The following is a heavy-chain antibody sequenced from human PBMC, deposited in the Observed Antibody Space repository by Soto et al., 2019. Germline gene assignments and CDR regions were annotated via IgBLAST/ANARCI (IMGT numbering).Heavy chain of an antibody. D-gene: IGHD2-2*01. CDR3: AKDRGGDCPDNSCYFGADY. CDR1: GFTFSSYG. J-gene: IGHJ4*02. CDR2: ISDTGSSH. Sequence: QPGGSPRLSSMYSGFTFSSYGMHWVRQAPGKGLECVAVISDTGSSHYYAASVEGRFTISRENSKNTLSLHMDRLRVEDTAVYYCAKDRGGDCPDNSCYFGADYLGQRTPVTVSS. V-gene: IGHV3-30*18.